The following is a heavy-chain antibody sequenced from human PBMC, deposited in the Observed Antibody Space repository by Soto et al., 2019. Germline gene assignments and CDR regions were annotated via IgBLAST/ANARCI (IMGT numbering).Heavy chain of an antibody. CDR2: IWYDGSKK. CDR3: ARDTAVADLFDY. V-gene: IGHV3-33*01. D-gene: IGHD6-19*01. CDR1: GFTFGGYG. J-gene: IGHJ4*02. Sequence: GGSLRLSCAASGFTFGGYGMHWVRQAPGKGLEWVTIIWYDGSKKYYADSVKGRFTISRDNAKNSLYPQMNSLRAEDTAVYYCARDTAVADLFDYWGQGTLVTVSS.